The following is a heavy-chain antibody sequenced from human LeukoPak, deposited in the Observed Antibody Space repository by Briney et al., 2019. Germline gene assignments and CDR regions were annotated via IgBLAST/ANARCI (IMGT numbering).Heavy chain of an antibody. CDR1: GGSISNYY. CDR2: IYYSGTT. V-gene: IGHV4-59*12. Sequence: PSETLSLTCTVSGGSISNYYWNWIRQPPGKGLEWIGYIYYSGTTNYNPSLKSRVTMSVDTSKNQFSLKLSSVTAADTAVYYCAREVGGVTHYYYYYMDVWGKGTTVTVSS. CDR3: AREVGGVTHYYYYYMDV. J-gene: IGHJ6*03. D-gene: IGHD3-10*01.